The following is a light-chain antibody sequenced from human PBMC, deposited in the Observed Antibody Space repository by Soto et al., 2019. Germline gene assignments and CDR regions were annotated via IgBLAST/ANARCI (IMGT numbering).Light chain of an antibody. V-gene: IGLV1-40*01. CDR2: GNH. Sequence: QSVLTQPPSVSGAPGQRVTISCTGSSSNIGAGYDVHWYQQLPGTAPKLLIYGNHNRPTGVPDRFSGSKSGTSAYLAITGLQAEDEADYYCQAYDSSLSGWVFGGGTKRTFL. CDR1: SSNIGAGYD. J-gene: IGLJ3*02. CDR3: QAYDSSLSGWV.